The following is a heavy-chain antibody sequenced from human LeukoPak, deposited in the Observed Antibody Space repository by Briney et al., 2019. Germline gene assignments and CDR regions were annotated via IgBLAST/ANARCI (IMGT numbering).Heavy chain of an antibody. CDR3: ARDLGGGYDFYYFDY. D-gene: IGHD3-3*01. CDR2: IIPIFGTV. V-gene: IGHV1-69*13. CDR1: GGTFSTYA. Sequence: SVKVSCKASGGTFSTYAISWVRQAPGQGLEWMGGIIPIFGTVNYAQKFQGRVTITADESTSTAYMELSSLRSEDTAVYYCARDLGGGYDFYYFDYWGQGTLVTVSS. J-gene: IGHJ4*02.